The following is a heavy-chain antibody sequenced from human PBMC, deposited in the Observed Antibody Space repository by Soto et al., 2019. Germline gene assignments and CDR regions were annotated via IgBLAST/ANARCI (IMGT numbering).Heavy chain of an antibody. D-gene: IGHD1-7*01. CDR3: TTSQAGELNY. CDR2: IFGSRAT. Sequence: APQTMSLTSAVYGGSITSSSWCTWDPQTSRKCLEGIGDIFGSRATNYNPPRRSRLTMSVDKSKNHFSLNLSSLTAADTAFYCCTTSQAGELNYWGQGTLVTVSS. V-gene: IGHV4-4*01. CDR1: GGSITSSSW. J-gene: IGHJ4*02.